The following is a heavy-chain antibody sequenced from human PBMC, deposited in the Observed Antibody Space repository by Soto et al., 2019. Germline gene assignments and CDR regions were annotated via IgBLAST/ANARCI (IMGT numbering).Heavy chain of an antibody. CDR1: GFTFGDYA. J-gene: IGHJ3*02. V-gene: IGHV3-49*03. CDR2: IRSKAYGGTT. CDR3: TRVPVFGVVIITKNDAFDI. Sequence: LRLSCTASGFTFGDYAMSWFRQAPGKGLEWVGFIRSKAYGGTTEYAASVKGRFTISRDDSKSIAYLQMNSLKTEDTAVYYCTRVPVFGVVIITKNDAFDIWGQGTMVTVSS. D-gene: IGHD3-3*01.